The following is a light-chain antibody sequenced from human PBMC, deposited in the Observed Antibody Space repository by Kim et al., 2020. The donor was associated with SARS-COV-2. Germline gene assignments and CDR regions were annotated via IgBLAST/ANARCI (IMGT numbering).Light chain of an antibody. CDR2: YDT. CDR1: KIGIKS. J-gene: IGLJ1*01. CDR3: QVWDSSRDHRGYV. Sequence: GEPARSTCGRNKIGIKSVHWYQPKPGQAPALVIDYDTDRPSGIPERFSGSNSGNTATLTISRVEAGDEADYYCQVWDSSRDHRGYVFGTGTKVTVL. V-gene: IGLV3-21*04.